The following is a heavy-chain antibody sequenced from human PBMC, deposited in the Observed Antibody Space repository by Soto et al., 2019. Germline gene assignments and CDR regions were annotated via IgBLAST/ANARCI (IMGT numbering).Heavy chain of an antibody. V-gene: IGHV3-7*04. Sequence: EVQLVESGGGLVQPGESLRLSCAASGFTFSRDWMSWVRQAPGNGLEWVGNINQDGSAIYYVEYVKGRFTISRDNAKNSLNLQMNSLTVPDTAAYYWAGAADRSTVAPWGQGTLVTVSS. CDR3: AGAADRSTVAP. CDR1: GFTFSRDW. D-gene: IGHD3-16*02. J-gene: IGHJ1*01. CDR2: INQDGSAI.